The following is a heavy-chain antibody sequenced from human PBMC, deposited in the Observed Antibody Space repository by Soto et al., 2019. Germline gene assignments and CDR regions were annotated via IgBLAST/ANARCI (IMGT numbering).Heavy chain of an antibody. CDR2: ISSDGINK. D-gene: IGHD2-15*01. V-gene: IGHV3-30*03. Sequence: QVQLVESGGGAVQPGRSLRLSCAASGFTFSNNGIHWVRQAPGKGLEWVAVISSDGINKYYADSVKGRSTISRDNSKNTLFLQMNSLRVGDRAVYYFAMDLYGGSSRFDYWGQGTLVTVSS. CDR1: GFTFSNNG. J-gene: IGHJ4*02. CDR3: AMDLYGGSSRFDY.